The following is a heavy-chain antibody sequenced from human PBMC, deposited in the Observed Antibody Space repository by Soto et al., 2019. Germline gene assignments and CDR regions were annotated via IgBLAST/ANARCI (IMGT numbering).Heavy chain of an antibody. CDR1: GGTFSSYA. D-gene: IGHD2-15*01. CDR2: IIPIFGTA. J-gene: IGHJ6*02. CDR3: ARDRDCSGGSCEYYYYGMDV. Sequence: QVQLVQSGAEVKKPGSSVKVSCKASGGTFSSYAISWVRQAPGQGLEWMGEIIPIFGTANYAQKFQGRVTITADESTSTAYMELSSLRSEDTAVYYCARDRDCSGGSCEYYYYGMDVWGQGTTVTVSS. V-gene: IGHV1-69*01.